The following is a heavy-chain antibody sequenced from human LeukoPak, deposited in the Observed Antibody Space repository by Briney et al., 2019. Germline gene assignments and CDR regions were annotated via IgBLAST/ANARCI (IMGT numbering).Heavy chain of an antibody. CDR3: ARPGGDSSSWYGQFDY. CDR1: GGTSSSYA. D-gene: IGHD6-13*01. Sequence: SVKVSCKASGGTSSSYAISWVRQAPGQGLEWMGRIIPIFGTANYAQKFQGRVTITTDESTSTAYMELSSLRAEDTAVYYCARPGGDSSSWYGQFDYWGQGTLVTVSS. CDR2: IIPIFGTA. J-gene: IGHJ4*02. V-gene: IGHV1-69*05.